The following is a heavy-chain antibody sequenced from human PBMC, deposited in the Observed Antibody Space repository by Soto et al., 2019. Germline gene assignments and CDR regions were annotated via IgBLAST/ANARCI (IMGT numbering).Heavy chain of an antibody. J-gene: IGHJ1*01. CDR1: GYTFTSYA. V-gene: IGHV1-3*01. CDR3: ARPTFFSGWFFQH. D-gene: IGHD6-19*01. CDR2: INAGNGNT. Sequence: SVKVSCKASGYTFTSYAMHWVRQAPGQRLEWMGRINAGNGNTKYSQKFQGRVTITRDTSASTAYMELSSLRSEDTAVYYCARPTFFSGWFFQHWGQGTLVTVSS.